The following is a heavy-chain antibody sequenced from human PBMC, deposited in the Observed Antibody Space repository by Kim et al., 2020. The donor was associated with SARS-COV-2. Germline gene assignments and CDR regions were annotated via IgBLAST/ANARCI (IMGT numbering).Heavy chain of an antibody. Sequence: DGTSTYYPDSVKGRFAISRDHSKNTLYLQMNSLRTEDTAVYYCFRGGVDFWGQGTLVTVSS. V-gene: IGHV3-74*01. J-gene: IGHJ4*02. CDR3: FRGGVDF. CDR2: DGTST. D-gene: IGHD3-10*01.